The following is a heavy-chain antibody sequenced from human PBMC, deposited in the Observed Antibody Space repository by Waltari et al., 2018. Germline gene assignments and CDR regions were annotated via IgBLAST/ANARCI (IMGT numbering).Heavy chain of an antibody. CDR1: GDTVSTYD. Sequence: QVQLVQSGAVVKKPGSSVKVSCKASGDTVSTYDFTWVRQAPGQGLEWMGGIIPIFDTPSYPQKFQGRVTITADASTKTAYMELSSLRSEDTAVYYCARDVSLVVTDDDPDIWGQGTMVTVSS. J-gene: IGHJ3*02. CDR2: IIPIFDTP. CDR3: ARDVSLVVTDDDPDI. D-gene: IGHD3-16*01. V-gene: IGHV1-69*12.